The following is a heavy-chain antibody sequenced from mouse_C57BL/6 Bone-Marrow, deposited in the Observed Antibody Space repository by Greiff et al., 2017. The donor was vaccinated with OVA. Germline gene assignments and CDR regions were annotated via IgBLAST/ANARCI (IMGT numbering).Heavy chain of an antibody. Sequence: GGGLVQPKGSLKLSCAASGFSFNTYAMNWVRQAPGKGLEWVARIRSKSNNYATYYADSVKDRFTISRDDSESMLYLQMNNLKTEDTAMYYCVRGYYGNLWYFDVWGTGTTVTVSS. D-gene: IGHD2-1*01. CDR3: VRGYYGNLWYFDV. CDR2: IRSKSNNYAT. J-gene: IGHJ1*03. CDR1: GFSFNTYA. V-gene: IGHV10-1*01.